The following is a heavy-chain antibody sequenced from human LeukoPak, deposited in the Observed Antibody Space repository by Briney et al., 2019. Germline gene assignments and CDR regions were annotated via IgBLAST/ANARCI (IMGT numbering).Heavy chain of an antibody. CDR1: GVSISSYY. J-gene: IGHJ4*02. D-gene: IGHD1-26*01. CDR3: VRHGGSYSLDY. V-gene: IGHV4-59*08. CDR2: IIDNGNT. Sequence: SETLSLTCTVSGVSISSYYWSWIRQPPGKGLEWIGYIIDNGNTNYNPSLKSRVTISVDTSKNQFSLKLSSVTAADTAVYYCVRHGGSYSLDYWGQGTLVTVSS.